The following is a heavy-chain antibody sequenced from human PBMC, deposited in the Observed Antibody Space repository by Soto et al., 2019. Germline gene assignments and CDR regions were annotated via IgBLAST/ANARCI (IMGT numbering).Heavy chain of an antibody. V-gene: IGHV4-59*08. Sequence: SETLSLTCTVSGGSISSYYWSWIRQPPGKGLEWIGYIYYSGSTNYNPSLKSRVTISVDTSKNQFSLKLSSVTAADTAVYYCASFAVDTDYWGQGTLVTVSS. J-gene: IGHJ4*02. CDR1: GGSISSYY. D-gene: IGHD5-18*01. CDR2: IYYSGST. CDR3: ASFAVDTDY.